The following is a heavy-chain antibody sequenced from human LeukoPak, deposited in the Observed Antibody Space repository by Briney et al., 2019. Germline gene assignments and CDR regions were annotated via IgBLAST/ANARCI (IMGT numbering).Heavy chain of an antibody. Sequence: GGSLRLSCAASGFMFSSNWMSWVRLAPGKGLEWVANIKEDGTETYYVDSVKGRFTISRDNAKNSLYLQMISLRVEDTAVYYCAKEGRSLQTYWGQGTLVTVSS. V-gene: IGHV3-7*03. CDR1: GFMFSSNW. J-gene: IGHJ4*02. CDR2: IKEDGTET. CDR3: AKEGRSLQTY. D-gene: IGHD5-24*01.